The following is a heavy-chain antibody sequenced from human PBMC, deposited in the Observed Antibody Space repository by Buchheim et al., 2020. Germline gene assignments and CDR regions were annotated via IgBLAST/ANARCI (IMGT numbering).Heavy chain of an antibody. D-gene: IGHD6-6*01. CDR2: IRSKANSYAT. CDR1: GFTFSGSA. Sequence: EVQLVESGGGLVQPGGSLKLSCAASGFTFSGSAMHWVRQASGKGLEWVGRIRSKANSYATAYAASVKGRFTISRADSKKTAYLQMNSLKTEDTAVYYCCIAARHNWFDPWGQGTL. J-gene: IGHJ5*02. V-gene: IGHV3-73*01. CDR3: CIAARHNWFDP.